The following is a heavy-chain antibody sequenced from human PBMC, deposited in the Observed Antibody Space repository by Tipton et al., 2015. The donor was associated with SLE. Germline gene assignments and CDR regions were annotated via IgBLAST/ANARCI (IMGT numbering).Heavy chain of an antibody. CDR2: IYYIGST. CDR1: GGSIRDHF. J-gene: IGHJ3*02. CDR3: AREASNSGIYSLRPFDI. D-gene: IGHD2-21*01. V-gene: IGHV4-59*11. Sequence: TLSLTCTVSGGSIRDHFWSWVRQPPGKGPEWIGYIYYIGSTYYNPSLQSRLTISVDTSKNQFSLKLSSVTAADTAVYYCAREASNSGIYSLRPFDIWGQGTMVTVSS.